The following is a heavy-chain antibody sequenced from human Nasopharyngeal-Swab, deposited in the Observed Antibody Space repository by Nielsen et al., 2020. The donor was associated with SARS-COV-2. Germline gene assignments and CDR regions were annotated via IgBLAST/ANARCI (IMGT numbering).Heavy chain of an antibody. V-gene: IGHV3-9*01. Sequence: SLKISCAASGFTFDDYAMHWVRQAPGKGLEWVSGISWNSGSIGYADSVKGRFTISRDNAKNSLYLQMNSLRAEDTALYYCAKDLRDGYNSGGPDYWGRGTLVTVSS. CDR1: GFTFDDYA. J-gene: IGHJ4*02. CDR3: AKDLRDGYNSGGPDY. D-gene: IGHD5-24*01. CDR2: ISWNSGSI.